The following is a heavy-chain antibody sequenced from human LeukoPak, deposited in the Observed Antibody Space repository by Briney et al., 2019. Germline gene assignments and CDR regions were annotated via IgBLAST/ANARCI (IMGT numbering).Heavy chain of an antibody. CDR1: GFTFSSYG. J-gene: IGHJ4*02. D-gene: IGHD3-22*01. CDR3: AKDPTRGITMIVGAGLIDY. V-gene: IGHV3-23*01. Sequence: GSLRLSCAASGFTFSSYGMSWVRQAPGKGLEWVSAISGSGGSTYYADSVKGRFTISRDNSKNTLYLQMNSLRAEDTAVYYCAKDPTRGITMIVGAGLIDYWGQGTLVTVSS. CDR2: ISGSGGST.